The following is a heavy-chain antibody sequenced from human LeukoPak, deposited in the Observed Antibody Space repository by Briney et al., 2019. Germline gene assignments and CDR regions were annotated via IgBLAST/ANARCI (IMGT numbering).Heavy chain of an antibody. D-gene: IGHD3-10*01. V-gene: IGHV3-21*01. CDR2: IYFTGNYI. Sequence: GGSLRLSCVTSGFTFSSYSMRWVRQAPGKGLEWVSSIYFTGNYISYADSVKGRFTISRDNAKNSLYLQMNSLRAEDTAVYYCAREFNTVGNFDYWGQGTLVTVSS. CDR3: AREFNTVGNFDY. CDR1: GFTFSSYS. J-gene: IGHJ4*02.